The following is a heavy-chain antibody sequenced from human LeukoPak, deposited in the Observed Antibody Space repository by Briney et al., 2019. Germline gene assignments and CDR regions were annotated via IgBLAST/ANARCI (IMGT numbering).Heavy chain of an antibody. CDR2: IWYDGSNK. CDR1: GFTFSSYG. D-gene: IGHD1-26*01. CDR3: AREQGGSYLIGPDY. V-gene: IGHV3-33*01. J-gene: IGHJ4*02. Sequence: GRSLRLSCAASGFTFSSYGMHWVRQAPGKGLEWVAVIWYDGSNKYYADSVKGRFTISRDNSKNTLYLQMNSLRAEDTAVYYCAREQGGSYLIGPDYWGQGTLVTVSS.